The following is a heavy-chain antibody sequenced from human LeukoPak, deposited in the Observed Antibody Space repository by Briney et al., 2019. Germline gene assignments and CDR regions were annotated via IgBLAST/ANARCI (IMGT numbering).Heavy chain of an antibody. CDR1: GGSFSGYY. Sequence: SETLSLTCAVYGGSFSGYYWSWIRQPPGKGLEWIGEINHSGSTNYNPSLKSRVTISVDTSKNQFSLKLSSVTAADTAVYYCARRRVGYCSGGSCYFDYWGQGTLVTVSS. D-gene: IGHD2-15*01. V-gene: IGHV4-34*01. J-gene: IGHJ4*02. CDR3: ARRRVGYCSGGSCYFDY. CDR2: INHSGST.